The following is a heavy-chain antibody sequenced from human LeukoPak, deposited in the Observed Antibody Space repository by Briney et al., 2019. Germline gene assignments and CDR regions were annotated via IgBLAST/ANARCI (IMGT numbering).Heavy chain of an antibody. J-gene: IGHJ4*02. D-gene: IGHD5-18*01. CDR3: ARLLGYHFDY. Sequence: SETLSLTCSVSGGSISSYYWSWIRQSPGKGLEWIGYIYYSGSTNYNPSLKSRVTISVDTPKNQSSLKMSSVTAADTAVYYCARLLGYHFDYWGQGTLVTVSS. CDR1: GGSISSYY. V-gene: IGHV4-59*08. CDR2: IYYSGST.